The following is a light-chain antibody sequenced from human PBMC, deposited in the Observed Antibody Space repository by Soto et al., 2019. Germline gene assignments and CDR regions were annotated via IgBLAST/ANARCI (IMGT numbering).Light chain of an antibody. CDR3: QQSYTTLIT. Sequence: AIRMTQSPSSLSASTRDRVTITCRASQGISSFLAWYQQKPGKAPKVLIYATSTLQSGVPSRFGGSGSGTDFTLTISSLQPEDFATYYCQQSYTTLITFGQGTRLEI. CDR2: ATS. CDR1: QGISSF. V-gene: IGKV1-8*01. J-gene: IGKJ5*01.